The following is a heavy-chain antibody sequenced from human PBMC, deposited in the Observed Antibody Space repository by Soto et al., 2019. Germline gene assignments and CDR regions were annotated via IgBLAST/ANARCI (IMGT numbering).Heavy chain of an antibody. D-gene: IGHD3-3*01. CDR2: SYPGDSDT. CDR1: GYSFTSYW. J-gene: IGHJ6*02. V-gene: IGHV5-51*01. CDR3: ARTTSFWSGSYYYYGMDV. Sequence: GESLKLSCKGSGYSFTSYWIGWVRQMPGKGLEWMGISYPGDSDTRYSPSFQGQVTISADKSISTAYLQWSSLKASDTAMYYCARTTSFWSGSYYYYGMDVWGQGTTVTVAS.